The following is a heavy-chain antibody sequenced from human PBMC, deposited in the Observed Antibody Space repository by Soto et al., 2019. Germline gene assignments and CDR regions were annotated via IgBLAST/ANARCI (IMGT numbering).Heavy chain of an antibody. CDR3: ARGISDSWFDP. V-gene: IGHV3-13*05. CDR1: VFTFSIYD. J-gene: IGHJ5*02. Sequence: PWGSLGICCATSVFTFSIYDMHWVRQATGKGLDWVSAIGTAGDPYYPGSVKGRFTISRENAKNSLYLQMNSLRAGDTAVYYCARGISDSWFDPWGQGTLVTVSS. D-gene: IGHD3-22*01. CDR2: IGTAGDP.